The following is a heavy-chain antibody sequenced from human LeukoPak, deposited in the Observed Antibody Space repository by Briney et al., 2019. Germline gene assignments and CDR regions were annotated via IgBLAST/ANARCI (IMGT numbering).Heavy chain of an antibody. Sequence: GGSLRLSCAASGFTLSSYAMSWVRQAPGKGLEWVSAISGSGGGTYYADSVKGRFTISRDNSKNTLYLQINSLRAEDTAVYYCAKPGIQLWFDYWGQGTLVTVSS. CDR1: GFTLSSYA. CDR2: ISGSGGGT. J-gene: IGHJ4*02. CDR3: AKPGIQLWFDY. V-gene: IGHV3-23*01. D-gene: IGHD5-18*01.